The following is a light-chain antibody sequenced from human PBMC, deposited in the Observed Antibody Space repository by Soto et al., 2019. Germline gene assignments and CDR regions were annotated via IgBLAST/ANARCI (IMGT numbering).Light chain of an antibody. V-gene: IGKV3-15*01. Sequence: EIVMTQSPATLSVSPGERATLSCRASQSVSSNLAWYHQQPGQAPRLLIYGASTRATGIPARFSGSGSGTEFTLIISSLQSEDFAVYYWKQYNNWPPWTFGQGTKVELK. CDR3: KQYNNWPPWT. CDR1: QSVSSN. J-gene: IGKJ1*01. CDR2: GAS.